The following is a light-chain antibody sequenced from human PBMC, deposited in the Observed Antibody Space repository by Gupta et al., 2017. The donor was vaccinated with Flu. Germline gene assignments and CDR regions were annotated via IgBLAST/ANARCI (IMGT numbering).Light chain of an antibody. J-gene: IGLJ1*01. CDR1: SLRSYY. CDR2: GKN. CDR3: NSRDSSGNHLSV. V-gene: IGLV3-19*01. Sequence: SSALTQDPAVSVALGQTVRSTCQGDSLRSYYASWYQQKPGQAPVLVIYGKNNRPSGSPDRFSGSSSGNTASLTISGAQAEDEADYYCNSRDSSGNHLSVFGTGTKVTVL.